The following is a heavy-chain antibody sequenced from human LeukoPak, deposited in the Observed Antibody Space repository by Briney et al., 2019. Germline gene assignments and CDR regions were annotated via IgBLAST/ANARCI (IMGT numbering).Heavy chain of an antibody. CDR2: ISYRGTT. Sequence: SETLSLTCTVSGDSISRYFWSWIRQPPGKGLEWIAYISYRGTTNYNPTLKSRVTISIDTSKNQFSLQLRSVTAADTAVYYCAKDGAAAGNWFDPWGQGTLVTVSS. CDR3: AKDGAAAGNWFDP. CDR1: GDSISRYF. D-gene: IGHD6-13*01. V-gene: IGHV4-59*01. J-gene: IGHJ5*02.